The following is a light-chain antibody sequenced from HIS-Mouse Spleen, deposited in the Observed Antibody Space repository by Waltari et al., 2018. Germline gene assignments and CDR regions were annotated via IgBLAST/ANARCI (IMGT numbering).Light chain of an antibody. Sequence: EVVMTQSPFSLPVTVGQPASIPCRPSQSLVYSDGNTYLNWFQQRPGHSPRHLIFKVSNRDTGAPDSFCGSGAGTDFTQKISRVEAEDVVVYYCMQGTHCPWTFGQGTKVEIK. CDR1: QSLVYSDGNTY. J-gene: IGKJ1*01. V-gene: IGKV2-30*01. CDR3: MQGTHCPWT. CDR2: KVS.